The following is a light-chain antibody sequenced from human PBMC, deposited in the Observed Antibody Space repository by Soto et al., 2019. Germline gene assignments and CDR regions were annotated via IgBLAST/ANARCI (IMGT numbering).Light chain of an antibody. V-gene: IGLV2-8*01. CDR1: SSDVGAYNF. Sequence: QSVLTQPPSASGSPGQSVTISCTGSSSDVGAYNFVSWYQQHPGKAPKLIIYEVTKRPSGVPDRFSGSKSANTASLTVSGLQADDEADYYCIPYAGNNNAVFGTGTKVTVL. J-gene: IGLJ1*01. CDR2: EVT. CDR3: IPYAGNNNAV.